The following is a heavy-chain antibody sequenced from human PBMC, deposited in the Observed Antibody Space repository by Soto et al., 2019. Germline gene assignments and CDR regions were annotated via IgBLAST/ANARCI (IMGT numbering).Heavy chain of an antibody. Sequence: DVQLVESGGGLVNPGGSLRLSCAASGFTFSNAWMSWVRQAPGKGLEWVGHIKSKIDGGTTDDATPVKGRFTISRDDSENALYLEMNSLKTEDTAVYYCTRDNYGGFEYWGRGAPVTVSS. CDR2: IKSKIDGGTT. CDR1: GFTFSNAW. D-gene: IGHD4-17*01. V-gene: IGHV3-15*01. J-gene: IGHJ4*02. CDR3: TRDNYGGFEY.